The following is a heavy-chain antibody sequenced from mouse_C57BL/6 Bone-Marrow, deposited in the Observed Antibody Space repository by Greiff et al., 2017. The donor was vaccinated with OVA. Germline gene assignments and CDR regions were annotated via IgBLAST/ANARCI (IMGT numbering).Heavy chain of an antibody. V-gene: IGHV1-26*01. CDR3: ARRVFYYFDD. J-gene: IGHJ2*01. CDR1: GYTFTDYY. CDR2: INPNNGGT. Sequence: VQLQQSGPELVKPGASVKISCKASGYTFTDYYMNWVKQSHGKSLEWIGDINPNNGGTSYNQKFKGKATLTVDKSSSTAYMELRSLTSEDSAVYYCARRVFYYFDDWGQGTTLTVSS.